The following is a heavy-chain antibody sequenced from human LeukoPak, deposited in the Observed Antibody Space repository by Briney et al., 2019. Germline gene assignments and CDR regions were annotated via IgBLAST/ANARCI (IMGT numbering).Heavy chain of an antibody. CDR2: IIPIFGTA. Sequence: SVKVSCKASGGTFSSYAISWVRQAPGQGLEWMGGIIPIFGTANYAQKFQGRVTITTDESTSTAYMELSSLRSEDTAVYYCARDRVITGTTVYYYYMDVWGKGTTVTVSS. CDR1: GGTFSSYA. D-gene: IGHD1-7*01. J-gene: IGHJ6*03. V-gene: IGHV1-69*05. CDR3: ARDRVITGTTVYYYYMDV.